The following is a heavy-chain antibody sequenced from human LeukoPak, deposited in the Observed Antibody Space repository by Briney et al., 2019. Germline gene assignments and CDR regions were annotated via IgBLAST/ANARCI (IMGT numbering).Heavy chain of an antibody. CDR1: GGSFSGYY. CDR2: INHSGST. V-gene: IGHV4-34*01. D-gene: IGHD6-13*01. Sequence: PSETLSLTCAVYGGSFSGYYWSWIRQPPGKGLEWIGEINHSGSTNYNPSLKSRVTISVDTSKNQFSLKLGSVTAADTAVYYCASCIAAAGTCDAFDIWGQGTMVTVSS. J-gene: IGHJ3*02. CDR3: ASCIAAAGTCDAFDI.